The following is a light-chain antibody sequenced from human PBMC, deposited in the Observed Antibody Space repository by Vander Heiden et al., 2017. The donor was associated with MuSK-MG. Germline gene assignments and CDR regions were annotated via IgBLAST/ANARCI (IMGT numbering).Light chain of an antibody. CDR1: QSISSY. Sequence: DIQMTQSPSSLSASVGDRVTITCRASQSISSYLNWYQQKPGKAPKLLIYAASSLQSGVPSRFSGSGSGTDFTLTISSRQPEDFATYYCQQTYSTPLYTFGKGTKLEIK. CDR2: AAS. CDR3: QQTYSTPLYT. J-gene: IGKJ2*01. V-gene: IGKV1-39*01.